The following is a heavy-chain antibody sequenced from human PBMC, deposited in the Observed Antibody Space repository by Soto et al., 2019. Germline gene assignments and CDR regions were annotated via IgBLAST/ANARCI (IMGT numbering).Heavy chain of an antibody. D-gene: IGHD6-19*01. J-gene: IGHJ1*01. CDR1: GFTFDDYA. Sequence: EVQLVESGGGLVQPGRSLRLSCAASGFTFDDYAMHWVRQAPGKGLEWVSGISWNSGSIGYADSVKGLFTISRDNAKNALYLQMNSLRAEDTALYYCAKVPVAGMGGYFQHWGQGTLVTVSS. V-gene: IGHV3-9*01. CDR2: ISWNSGSI. CDR3: AKVPVAGMGGYFQH.